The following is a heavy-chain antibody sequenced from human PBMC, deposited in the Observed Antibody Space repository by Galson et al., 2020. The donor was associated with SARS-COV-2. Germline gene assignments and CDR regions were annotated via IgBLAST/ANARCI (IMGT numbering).Heavy chain of an antibody. CDR2: IVVGSGNT. D-gene: IGHD2-15*01. Sequence: SVKVSCKASGFTFTSSAMQWVRQARGQRLEWIGWIVVGSGNTNYAQKFQERVTITRDMSTSTAYMELSSLRSEDTAVYYCAAEPRVVAAYDYYYGMDVWGQGTTVTVSS. V-gene: IGHV1-58*02. CDR3: AAEPRVVAAYDYYYGMDV. J-gene: IGHJ6*02. CDR1: GFTFTSSA.